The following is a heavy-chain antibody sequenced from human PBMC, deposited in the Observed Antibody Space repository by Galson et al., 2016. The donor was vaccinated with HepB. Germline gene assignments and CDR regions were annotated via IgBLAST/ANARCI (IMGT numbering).Heavy chain of an antibody. CDR2: IYQSGST. D-gene: IGHD3-3*01. Sequence: LSLTCAVSGGSISSTNWWSWVRQPPGKGLEWIGEIYQSGSTNYNPSLKSRVTISVDKSKNQFSLKLSSVTAADTAVYYCAMEGAIFGVGAYYYGMDVWGQGTTVTVSS. J-gene: IGHJ6*02. CDR1: GGSISSTNW. V-gene: IGHV4-4*02. CDR3: AMEGAIFGVGAYYYGMDV.